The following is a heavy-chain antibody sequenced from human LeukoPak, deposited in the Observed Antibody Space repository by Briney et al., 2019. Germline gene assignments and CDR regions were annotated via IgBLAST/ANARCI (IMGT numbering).Heavy chain of an antibody. CDR3: ARVSPATWYPY. CDR2: ISNSGNT. Sequence: SETLSLTCTVSGASFSDYYWSWIRQPPGKGPEWLGYISNSGNTKYNPSLKSRVTYSVDTSKNQFSLELSSVTAADTAVYYCARVSPATWYPYWGQGILVTVSS. D-gene: IGHD6-13*01. V-gene: IGHV4-59*01. J-gene: IGHJ4*02. CDR1: GASFSDYY.